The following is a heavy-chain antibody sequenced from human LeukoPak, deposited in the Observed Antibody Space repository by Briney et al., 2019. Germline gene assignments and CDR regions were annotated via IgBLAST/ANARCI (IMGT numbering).Heavy chain of an antibody. J-gene: IGHJ6*03. V-gene: IGHV4-34*01. Sequence: PSETLSLTCAAYGGSFSGYYWSWIRQPPGKGLEWIGEINHSGSTNYNPSLKSRVTISVDTSKNQFSLKLSSVTAADTAVYYCARAYYDFWSGRSLGYSYYYMDVWGKGTTVTVSS. CDR3: ARAYYDFWSGRSLGYSYYYMDV. CDR2: INHSGST. CDR1: GGSFSGYY. D-gene: IGHD3-3*01.